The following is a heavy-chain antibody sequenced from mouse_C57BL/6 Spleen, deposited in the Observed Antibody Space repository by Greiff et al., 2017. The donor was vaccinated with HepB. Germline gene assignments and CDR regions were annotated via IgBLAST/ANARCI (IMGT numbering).Heavy chain of an antibody. CDR2: IRNKANGYTT. V-gene: IGHV7-3*01. CDR3: ASCELTGLYYYAMDY. D-gene: IGHD4-1*01. J-gene: IGHJ4*01. CDR1: GFTFTDYY. Sequence: EVQVVESGGGLVQPGGSLSLSCAASGFTFTDYYMSWVRQPPGKALEWLGFIRNKANGYTTEYSASVKGRFTISRDNSQSILYLQMNALSAEDSATYYCASCELTGLYYYAMDYWGQGTSVTVSS.